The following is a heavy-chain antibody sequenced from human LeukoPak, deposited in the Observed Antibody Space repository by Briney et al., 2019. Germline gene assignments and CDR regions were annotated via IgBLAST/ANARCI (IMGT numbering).Heavy chain of an antibody. Sequence: QAGGSLRLSCAASGFTFRAYSMHCVRQAPGKGLEWLVIISYDGSKTYYADSVKGRFTISRDNSKNTLYLQMDSLRAEDTAVYYCAKEGDISSSWYLSNYFDYWGQGTLVTVSS. D-gene: IGHD6-13*01. V-gene: IGHV3-30*18. CDR1: GFTFRAYS. CDR3: AKEGDISSSWYLSNYFDY. CDR2: ISYDGSKT. J-gene: IGHJ4*02.